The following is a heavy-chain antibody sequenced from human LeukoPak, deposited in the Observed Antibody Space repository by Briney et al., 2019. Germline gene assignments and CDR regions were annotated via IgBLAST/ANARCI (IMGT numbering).Heavy chain of an antibody. J-gene: IGHJ6*03. Sequence: SETLSLTCAVYGGSFSGYYWSWIRQPPGKGLEWIGEINHSGSTNYNPSLKSRVTISVDTSKNQFSLKLSSVTAADTAVYYCASWDYDFWSGSPYYYYYMDVWGKGTTVTVSS. CDR3: ASWDYDFWSGSPYYYYYMDV. D-gene: IGHD3-3*01. V-gene: IGHV4-34*01. CDR2: INHSGST. CDR1: GGSFSGYY.